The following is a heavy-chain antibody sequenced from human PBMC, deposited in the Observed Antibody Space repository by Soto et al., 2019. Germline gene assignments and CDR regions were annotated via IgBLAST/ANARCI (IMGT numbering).Heavy chain of an antibody. CDR3: ATSYGSGSAHFDY. V-gene: IGHV1-69*02. CDR1: GGTFTSYT. Sequence: QVQLVQSGAEVKMPGSSVKVSCTASGGTFTSYTFSRVRQVPGQGLEWMGRIIPILRMADFAQKFQGRVTITADESTSTVYMKLSSLRSEDTAVYYCATSYGSGSAHFDYWGQGTLVTVS. D-gene: IGHD3-10*01. J-gene: IGHJ4*02. CDR2: IIPILRMA.